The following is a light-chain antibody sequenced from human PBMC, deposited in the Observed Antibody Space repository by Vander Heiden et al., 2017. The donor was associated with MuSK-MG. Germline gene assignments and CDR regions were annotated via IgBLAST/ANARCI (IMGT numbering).Light chain of an antibody. CDR3: QQDSSSRT. CDR1: QGVSSNY. Sequence: IVLTQSPGTLSLSPGERATLSCRASQGVSSNYLAWYQQKPGQAPRLLIYRASSRANGIPDRFSGSGSGTDFTLTSRRLEPEDLAVYYWQQDSSSRTFGQGTKVEIK. J-gene: IGKJ1*01. CDR2: RAS. V-gene: IGKV3-20*01.